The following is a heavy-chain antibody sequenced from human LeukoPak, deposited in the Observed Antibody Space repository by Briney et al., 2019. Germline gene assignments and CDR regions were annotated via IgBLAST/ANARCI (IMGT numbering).Heavy chain of an antibody. Sequence: GGSLRLSCAASGFTFSHCGMHWVRQAPGKGLEWVAVISFDGSYKYYADSVKGRFTISRDDSKNTLFLQMNGLRAEDTAVYYCARDAALSEQYYFDYWGQGTLVTVSS. CDR3: ARDAALSEQYYFDY. D-gene: IGHD1/OR15-1a*01. V-gene: IGHV3-33*01. CDR1: GFTFSHCG. CDR2: ISFDGSYK. J-gene: IGHJ4*02.